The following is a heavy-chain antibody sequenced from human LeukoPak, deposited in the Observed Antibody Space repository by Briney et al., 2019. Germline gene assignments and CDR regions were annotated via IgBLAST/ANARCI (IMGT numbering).Heavy chain of an antibody. CDR1: GYTFSSYA. Sequence: GGSLRLSCAASGYTFSSYAMSWVRQAPGKGLEWVSAISGSGGSTYYADSVKGRFTISRDNSKNTLYLQMNSLRAEDTAVYYCAVKDRGYSYGYAPVWGQGTLVTVSS. V-gene: IGHV3-23*01. D-gene: IGHD5-18*01. J-gene: IGHJ4*02. CDR3: AVKDRGYSYGYAPV. CDR2: ISGSGGST.